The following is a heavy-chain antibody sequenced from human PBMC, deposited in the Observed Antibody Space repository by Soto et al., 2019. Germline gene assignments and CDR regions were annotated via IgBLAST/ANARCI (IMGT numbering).Heavy chain of an antibody. Sequence: PSETLSLTCAVSGYSISSGYYWGWIRQPPGKGLEWIGSIYHSGSTYYNPSLKSRVTISVDTSKNQFSLKLSSVTAADTAVYYCARSSGWYYLDYWGQGTLVTVSS. D-gene: IGHD6-19*01. V-gene: IGHV4-38-2*01. J-gene: IGHJ4*02. CDR2: IYHSGST. CDR1: GYSISSGYY. CDR3: ARSSGWYYLDY.